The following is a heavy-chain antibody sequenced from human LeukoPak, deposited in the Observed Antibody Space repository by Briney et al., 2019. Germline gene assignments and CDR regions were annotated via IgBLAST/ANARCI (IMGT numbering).Heavy chain of an antibody. J-gene: IGHJ6*04. V-gene: IGHV3-21*01. CDR1: GFTFSRYT. D-gene: IGHD3-10*02. CDR3: AELGITMIGGV. Sequence: GGSLRLSCAVSGFTFSRYTMNWVRQAPGKGLEWVSSISSSSSCIYYADSVKGRFTISRDNAKNSLYLQMNRLRAEDTAVYYCAELGITMIGGVWGKGTTVTISS. CDR2: ISSSSSCI.